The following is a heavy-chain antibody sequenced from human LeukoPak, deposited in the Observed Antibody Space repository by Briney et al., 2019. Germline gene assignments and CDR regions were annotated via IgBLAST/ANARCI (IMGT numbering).Heavy chain of an antibody. CDR1: GGSISSYY. CDR2: IYYSGST. Sequence: SETLSLTCTVSGGSISSYYWSWIRQPPGKGLEWIGYIYYSGSTNYNPSLKSRVTISVDTSKNQFSLKLSSVTAADTAVYYCAVTYYDYVWGSYRYYFDYWGQGTLVTVSS. CDR3: AVTYYDYVWGSYRYYFDY. J-gene: IGHJ4*02. V-gene: IGHV4-59*12. D-gene: IGHD3-16*02.